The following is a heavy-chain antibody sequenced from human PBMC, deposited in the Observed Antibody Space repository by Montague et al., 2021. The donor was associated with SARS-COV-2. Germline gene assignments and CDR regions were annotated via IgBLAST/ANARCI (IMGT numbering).Heavy chain of an antibody. CDR2: TYYSGST. CDR3: ARRGLGYCSSTSCQNAFDI. D-gene: IGHD2-2*01. J-gene: IGHJ3*02. V-gene: IGHV4-59*08. Sequence: SETLSLTCTVSGGSISNYYWSWIRQPPGEGLEWIGYTYYSGSTNYNPSLKSRVTISVDTSKNQFSLKLSSVTAADTAVYYCARRGLGYCSSTSCQNAFDIWGQGTMVTVSS. CDR1: GGSISNYY.